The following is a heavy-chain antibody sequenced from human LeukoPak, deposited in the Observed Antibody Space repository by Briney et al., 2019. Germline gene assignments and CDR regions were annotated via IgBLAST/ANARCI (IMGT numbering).Heavy chain of an antibody. D-gene: IGHD3-16*01. CDR1: GYTLTGYY. CDR3: ARGGTIGRLDDAFDI. J-gene: IGHJ3*02. Sequence: ASVKVSCKASGYTLTGYYIHWVRQAPGQGLEWMGWINPNSGGTNYAQNFQGRVTMTTETSTNTVNMNLSGLTFDDTPVYYCARGGTIGRLDDAFDIWGQGTKVTAS. CDR2: INPNSGGT. V-gene: IGHV1-2*02.